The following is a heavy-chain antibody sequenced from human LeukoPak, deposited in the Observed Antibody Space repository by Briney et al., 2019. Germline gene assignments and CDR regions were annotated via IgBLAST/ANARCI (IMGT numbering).Heavy chain of an antibody. V-gene: IGHV3-23*01. J-gene: IGHJ6*03. CDR2: ITLSGGST. CDR3: AKRGNPAVGHHYLDV. Sequence: GGSLRLSCAASGFTFSYYDMSWVRQAPGKGLEWVASITLSGGSTFYADFVKGRFTITRDNSKNTLYLQMNSLSAEDTAVYYCAKRGNPAVGHHYLDVWGKGTTVSVSS. D-gene: IGHD2-2*01. CDR1: GFTFSYYD.